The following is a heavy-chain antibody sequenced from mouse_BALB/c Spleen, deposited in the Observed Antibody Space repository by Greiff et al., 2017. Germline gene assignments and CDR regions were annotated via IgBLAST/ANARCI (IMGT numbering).Heavy chain of an antibody. J-gene: IGHJ2*01. CDR2: INPSTGYT. CDR1: GYTFTSYW. V-gene: IGHV1-7*01. Sequence: QVQLQQSGAELAKPGASVKMSCKASGYTFTSYWMHWVKQRPGQGLEWIGYINPSTGYTEYNQKFKDKATLTADKSSSTAYMQLSSLTSEDSAVYYCARWGYFDYWGQGTTLTVSS. CDR3: ARWGYFDY.